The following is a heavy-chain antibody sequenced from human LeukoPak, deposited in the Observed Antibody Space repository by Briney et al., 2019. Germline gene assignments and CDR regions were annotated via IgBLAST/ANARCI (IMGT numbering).Heavy chain of an antibody. CDR3: ARARSSNGYVDAFDI. V-gene: IGHV3-30*04. CDR2: ISYDGSSK. D-gene: IGHD5-18*01. Sequence: PGGSLRLSCAASVFTFSTYAMHWVRQAPGKGLEWVAVISYDGSSKYYADSVKGRFTISRDNSKNTLYLQMNRLRAGDTAVYYCARARSSNGYVDAFDIWGQGTMVTVSS. J-gene: IGHJ3*02. CDR1: VFTFSTYA.